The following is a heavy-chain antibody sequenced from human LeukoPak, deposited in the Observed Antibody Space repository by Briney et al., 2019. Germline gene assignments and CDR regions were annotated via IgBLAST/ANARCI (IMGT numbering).Heavy chain of an antibody. CDR3: ARGRVWFWELSGHFDY. V-gene: IGHV1-18*01. CDR1: GYTFTSYG. CDR2: ISAYNGNT. Sequence: ASVKVSCKASGYTFTSYGISWVRQAPGQGLEWMGWISAYNGNTNYAQKLQGRVTMTTDTSTSTAYMELRSLRSDDTAVYYCARGRVWFWELSGHFDYWGQGTLVTVSS. D-gene: IGHD3-10*01. J-gene: IGHJ4*02.